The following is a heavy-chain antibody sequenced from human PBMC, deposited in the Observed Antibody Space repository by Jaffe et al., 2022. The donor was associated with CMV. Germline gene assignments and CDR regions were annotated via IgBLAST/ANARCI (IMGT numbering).Heavy chain of an antibody. CDR2: IYPGDSDT. D-gene: IGHD3-16*01. CDR1: GYNFTKYW. Sequence: EVHLVQSGAEVKKPGESLKISCKGFGYNFTKYWIGWVRQMPGKGLEWMGIIYPGDSDTRYRPSFRGQVTISVDKSTSAAYLQWSSLQASDTAMFYCARAGIEGVMNNYFDYWGQGTLVTVSS. V-gene: IGHV5-51*01. J-gene: IGHJ4*02. CDR3: ARAGIEGVMNNYFDY.